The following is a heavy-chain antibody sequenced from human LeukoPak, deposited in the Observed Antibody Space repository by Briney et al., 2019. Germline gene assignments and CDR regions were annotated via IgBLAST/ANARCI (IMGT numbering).Heavy chain of an antibody. CDR2: ISYDGSNK. Sequence: GRSLRLSCAASGFTFSSYAMHWVRQAPGKGLEWVAVISYDGSNKYYADSVKGRFTISRDNSKNTLNLQMNSLRAEDTAVYYCASLSNWGQGTLVTVSS. CDR1: GFTFSSYA. CDR3: ASLSN. V-gene: IGHV3-30-3*01. D-gene: IGHD2/OR15-2a*01. J-gene: IGHJ4*02.